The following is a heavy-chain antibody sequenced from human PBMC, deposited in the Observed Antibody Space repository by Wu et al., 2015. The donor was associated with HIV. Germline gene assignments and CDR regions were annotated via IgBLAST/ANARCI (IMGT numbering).Heavy chain of an antibody. CDR2: MNPNSGNT. Sequence: QVQLVQSGAEVKKPGASVKVSCKASGYTFTSYDINWVRQATGQGLEWMGWMNPNSGNTGYAQKFQGRVTMTRNTSISTAYMELSSLRSEDTAVYYCARGNPGIAVAALIVDYWGQGTLVTVSS. CDR1: GYTFTSYD. D-gene: IGHD6-19*01. CDR3: ARGNPGIAVAALIVDY. J-gene: IGHJ4*02. V-gene: IGHV1-8*01.